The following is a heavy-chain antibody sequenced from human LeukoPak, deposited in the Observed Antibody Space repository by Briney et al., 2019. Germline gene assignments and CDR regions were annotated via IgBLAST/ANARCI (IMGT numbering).Heavy chain of an antibody. D-gene: IGHD3-10*01. CDR1: GDSISSGGYS. Sequence: SETLSLTCTVSGDSISSGGYSWNWIRQPAGKGLEWIGRISGSGSTSYNPSLKSRVTISADTSKSQFSLKMTSVTAADTAVYYCARGEFNYYGSGSPKHDAFDIWGQGTMVTVSS. V-gene: IGHV4-61*02. J-gene: IGHJ3*02. CDR2: ISGSGST. CDR3: ARGEFNYYGSGSPKHDAFDI.